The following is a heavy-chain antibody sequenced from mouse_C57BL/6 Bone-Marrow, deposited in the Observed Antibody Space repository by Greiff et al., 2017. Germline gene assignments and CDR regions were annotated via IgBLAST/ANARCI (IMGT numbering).Heavy chain of an antibody. D-gene: IGHD4-1*01. CDR2: IYPGDGDT. Sequence: VKLQESGPELVKPGASVKISCKASGYAFSSSWMNWVKQRPGKGLEWIGRIYPGDGDTNYNGKFKGKATLTADKSSSTAYMQLSSLTSEDSAVYFCARWDPGYFDVWGTGTTVTVSS. V-gene: IGHV1-82*01. CDR3: ARWDPGYFDV. J-gene: IGHJ1*03. CDR1: GYAFSSSW.